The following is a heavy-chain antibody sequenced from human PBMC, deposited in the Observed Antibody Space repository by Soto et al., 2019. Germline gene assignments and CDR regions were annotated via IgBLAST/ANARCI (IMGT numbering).Heavy chain of an antibody. D-gene: IGHD6-6*01. CDR3: AAPPRY. Sequence: SETLSLTCTVSGASINNYYWSWIRQPPGKGLEWIGYIYDSGSTNYNPSLKSRVTISVDTSKNQFSLKLTSVTAADTAVYYCAAPPRYWGQGTLVTVSS. CDR1: GASINNYY. J-gene: IGHJ4*02. V-gene: IGHV4-59*01. CDR2: IYDSGST.